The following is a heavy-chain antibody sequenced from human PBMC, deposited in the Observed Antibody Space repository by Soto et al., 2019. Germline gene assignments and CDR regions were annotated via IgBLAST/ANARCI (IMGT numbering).Heavy chain of an antibody. D-gene: IGHD2-2*01. CDR2: IKSKTDGGTT. J-gene: IGHJ4*02. V-gene: IGHV3-15*07. CDR3: TTDIVVVPAAIGLFPQP. CDR1: GFTFSNAW. Sequence: PGGSLRLSCAASGFTFSNAWMNWVRQAPGKGLEWVGRIKSKTDGGTTDYAAPVKGRFTISRDDSKNTLYLQMNSLKTEDTAVYYCTTDIVVVPAAIGLFPQPWGQGTLVTVSS.